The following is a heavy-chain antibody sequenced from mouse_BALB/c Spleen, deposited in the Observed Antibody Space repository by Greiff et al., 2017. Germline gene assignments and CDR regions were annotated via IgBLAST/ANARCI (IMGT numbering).Heavy chain of an antibody. Sequence: EVKLMESGAELVKPGASVKLSCTASGFNIKDTYLHWVTQRPEQGLEWIGRIDPANGTTKYDPKFQGKATITADTSSNTAYLQLSSLTSEDTAVYYCAPYDGYYVGCFAYWGQGTLVTVSA. J-gene: IGHJ3*01. CDR2: IDPANGTT. CDR1: GFNIKDTY. CDR3: APYDGYYVGCFAY. V-gene: IGHV14-3*02. D-gene: IGHD2-3*01.